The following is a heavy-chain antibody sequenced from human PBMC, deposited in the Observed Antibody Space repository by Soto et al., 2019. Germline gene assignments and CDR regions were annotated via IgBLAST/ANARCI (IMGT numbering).Heavy chain of an antibody. Sequence: QVQLQESGPGLVKPSQTLSLTCTVSGGSISSGGDYWSWIRQHPGKGLEWIGYIYYSGSTYYNPSPTSRVTSSVDTSKNHFSLKLSSVTAADTAVYYCARATPYYYYGMDVWGQGTTVTVSS. J-gene: IGHJ6*02. CDR2: IYYSGST. V-gene: IGHV4-31*03. CDR3: ARATPYYYYGMDV. D-gene: IGHD2-15*01. CDR1: GGSISSGGDY.